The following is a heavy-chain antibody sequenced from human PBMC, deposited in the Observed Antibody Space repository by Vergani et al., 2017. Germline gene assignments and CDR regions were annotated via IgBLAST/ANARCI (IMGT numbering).Heavy chain of an antibody. CDR2: ISAYNGNT. CDR3: AGVRDEDIVLMVYANWFDP. CDR1: GYTFTSYG. V-gene: IGHV1-18*01. J-gene: IGHJ5*02. Sequence: QVQLVQSGAEVKKPGASVKVSCKASGYTFTSYGISWVRQAPGQGLEWMGWISAYNGNTNYAQKLQGRVTMTTDTSQSTAYMELRSLRSDDTAVYYCAGVRDEDIVLMVYANWFDPWGQGTLVTVSS. D-gene: IGHD2-8*01.